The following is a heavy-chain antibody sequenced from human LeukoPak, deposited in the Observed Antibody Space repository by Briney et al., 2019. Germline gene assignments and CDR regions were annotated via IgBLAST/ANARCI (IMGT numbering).Heavy chain of an antibody. CDR1: GFKFSDYW. J-gene: IGHJ4*02. Sequence: PGGSLRLSCAASGFKFSDYWMTWVRQAPGKGLEGVSYISSSSSTIYYADSVKGRFTISRDNAKNSLYLQMNSLRAEDTAVYYCARESLTGYSSSWYYDYWGQGTLVTVSS. CDR3: ARESLTGYSSSWYYDY. CDR2: ISSSSSTI. V-gene: IGHV3-48*01. D-gene: IGHD6-13*01.